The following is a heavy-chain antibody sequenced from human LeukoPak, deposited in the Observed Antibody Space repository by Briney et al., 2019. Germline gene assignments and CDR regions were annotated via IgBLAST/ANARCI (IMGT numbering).Heavy chain of an antibody. V-gene: IGHV1-69*04. CDR1: GGTFSSYA. D-gene: IGHD6-13*01. Sequence: SVKVSCKASGGTFSSYAISWVRQAPGQALEWMGRIIPILGIANYAQKFQCRVTITADKSTSTAYMELSSLRSEDTAVYYCAGPQAAAVPVSYYYYGMDVWGQGTTVTVSS. CDR3: AGPQAAAVPVSYYYYGMDV. J-gene: IGHJ6*02. CDR2: IIPILGIA.